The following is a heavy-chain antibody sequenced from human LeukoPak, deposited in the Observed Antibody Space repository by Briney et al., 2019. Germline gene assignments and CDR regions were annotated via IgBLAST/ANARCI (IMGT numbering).Heavy chain of an antibody. CDR1: GGSISSYY. CDR3: ARHGIAAAGAIDY. D-gene: IGHD6-13*01. Sequence: SETLSLTCTVSGGSISSYYWSWIRQPPGKGPEWIGYIYYSGSTNYNPSLKSRVTISVDTSKNQFSLKLSSVTAADTAVYYCARHGIAAAGAIDYWGQGTLVTVSS. V-gene: IGHV4-59*08. CDR2: IYYSGST. J-gene: IGHJ4*02.